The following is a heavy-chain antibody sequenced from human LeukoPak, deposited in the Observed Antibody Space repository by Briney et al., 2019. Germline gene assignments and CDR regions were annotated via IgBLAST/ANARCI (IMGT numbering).Heavy chain of an antibody. J-gene: IGHJ5*02. CDR3: ARDPRNVGLAP. Sequence: GRSLRLSCVASGFSLSGYWMYWVRQAPGKGLMYISRNNGDGSTTNYADVVKGRFTMSRDNAKNTLYLQMNSLRVEDTAVYYCARDPRNVGLAPWGQGTLVTVSS. CDR2: NNGDGSTT. CDR1: GFSLSGYW. V-gene: IGHV3-74*01. D-gene: IGHD2-15*01.